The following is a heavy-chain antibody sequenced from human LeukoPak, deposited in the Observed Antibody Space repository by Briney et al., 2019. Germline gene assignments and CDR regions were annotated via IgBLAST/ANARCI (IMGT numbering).Heavy chain of an antibody. V-gene: IGHV3-7*01. CDR2: IKQDGSEK. CDR1: GFTFSSYW. CDR3: AREEGSSSGYDLSY. Sequence: GGSLRLSCAASGFTFSSYWMSWVRQAPGKGLEWVANIKQDGSEKYYVDSVKGRFTISRDNAKNSLYLQINSLRAEDTAVYYCAREEGSSSGYDLSYWGQGTLVTVSS. J-gene: IGHJ4*02. D-gene: IGHD3-22*01.